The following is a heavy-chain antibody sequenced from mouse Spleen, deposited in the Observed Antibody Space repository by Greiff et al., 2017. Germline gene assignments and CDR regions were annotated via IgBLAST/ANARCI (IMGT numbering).Heavy chain of an antibody. CDR1: GFNIKNTY. J-gene: IGHJ2*01. CDR2: IDPANGNT. CDR3: ARRPTTVVATRDYFDY. D-gene: IGHD1-1*01. V-gene: IGHV14-3*01. Sequence: EVKLVESVAELVRPGASVKLSCTASGFNIKNTYMHWVKQRPEQGLEWIGRIDPANGNTKYAPKFQGKATITADTSSNTAYLQLSSLTSEDTAIYYCARRPTTVVATRDYFDYWGQGTTLTVSS.